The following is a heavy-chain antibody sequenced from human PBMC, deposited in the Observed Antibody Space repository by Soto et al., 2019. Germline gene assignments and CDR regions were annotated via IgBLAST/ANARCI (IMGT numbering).Heavy chain of an antibody. Sequence: PSVKVSCKASGGTFSSYAISWVRQAPGQGLEWMGGIIPIFGTANYAQKFQGRVTMTTDTSTSTAYMELRSLRSDDTAVYYCARDLLVGATTRLFDYWGQGTLVTVSS. D-gene: IGHD1-26*01. CDR2: IIPIFGTA. V-gene: IGHV1-69*05. J-gene: IGHJ4*02. CDR1: GGTFSSYA. CDR3: ARDLLVGATTRLFDY.